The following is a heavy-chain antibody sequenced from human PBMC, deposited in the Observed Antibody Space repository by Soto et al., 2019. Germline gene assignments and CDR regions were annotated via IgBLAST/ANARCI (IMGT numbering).Heavy chain of an antibody. J-gene: IGHJ6*02. D-gene: IGHD2-21*02. CDR1: GFSLSTGGMG. V-gene: IGHV2-5*02. Sequence: QITLKESGPTLVKPTQTLTLTCTFSGFSLSTGGMGVGWIRQPPGKALEWLALIYWDDDKRYSPSLKSRLTIAKDTCKNQVVLTMTNMDPVDTATYYCVHSRCGGDCLQSYSSHYYYGMDVWGQGTTVTVSS. CDR3: VHSRCGGDCLQSYSSHYYYGMDV. CDR2: IYWDDDK.